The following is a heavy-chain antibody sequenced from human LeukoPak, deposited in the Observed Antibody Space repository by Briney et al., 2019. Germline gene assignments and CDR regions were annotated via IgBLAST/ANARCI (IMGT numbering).Heavy chain of an antibody. CDR1: GFTVSNNY. V-gene: IGHV3-53*01. Sequence: GGSLRLSCAVSGFTVSNNYMSWVRQAPEKGPECVSVIYSGDSTYYADSVKGRFTISRDNSKNTVYLQMNSLRAEDTAVYYCARSLGYSSSWYSRRDNYYYYGMDVWGQGTTVTVSS. J-gene: IGHJ6*02. CDR2: IYSGDST. CDR3: ARSLGYSSSWYSRRDNYYYYGMDV. D-gene: IGHD6-13*01.